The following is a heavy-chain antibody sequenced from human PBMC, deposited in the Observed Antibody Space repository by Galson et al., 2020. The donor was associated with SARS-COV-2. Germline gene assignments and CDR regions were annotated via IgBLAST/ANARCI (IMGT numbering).Heavy chain of an antibody. Sequence: SETLSLTCTVSGGSISSGGYYWRWIRQHPGKGLEWIGYIYYSGSTYYNPSLKSRVTISVDTSKNQFSLKLSSVTAADTAVYYCARVPITMVRGVIFDYWGQGTLVTVSS. CDR1: GGSISSGGYY. D-gene: IGHD3-10*01. J-gene: IGHJ4*02. CDR3: ARVPITMVRGVIFDY. CDR2: IYYSGST. V-gene: IGHV4-31*03.